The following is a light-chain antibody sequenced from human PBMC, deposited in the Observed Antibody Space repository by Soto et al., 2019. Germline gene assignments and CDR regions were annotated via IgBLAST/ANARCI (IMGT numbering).Light chain of an antibody. Sequence: QSALTQPASVSGSPGQSITISCTGTSSDVGGYNYVSWYQRHPGKAPKLMIYEVTNRPSGVSTRFSGSKSGNTASLTISVLQAEDEADYYCSSYTSSNTLGVFGTGTEVTVL. V-gene: IGLV2-14*01. CDR3: SSYTSSNTLGV. CDR2: EVT. J-gene: IGLJ1*01. CDR1: SSDVGGYNY.